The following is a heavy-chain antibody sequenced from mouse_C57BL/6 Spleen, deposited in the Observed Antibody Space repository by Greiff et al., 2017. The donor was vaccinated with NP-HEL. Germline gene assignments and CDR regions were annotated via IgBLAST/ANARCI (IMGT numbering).Heavy chain of an antibody. CDR3: ASNYYGSSYYFDY. CDR1: GYTFTSYW. CDR2: IYPGSGST. V-gene: IGHV1-55*01. J-gene: IGHJ2*01. D-gene: IGHD1-1*01. Sequence: VQLVESGAELVKPGASVKMSCKASGYTFTSYWITWVKQRPGQGLEWIGDIYPGSGSTNYNEKFKSKATLTVDTSSSTAYMQLSSLTSEDSAVYYCASNYYGSSYYFDYWGQGTTLTVSS.